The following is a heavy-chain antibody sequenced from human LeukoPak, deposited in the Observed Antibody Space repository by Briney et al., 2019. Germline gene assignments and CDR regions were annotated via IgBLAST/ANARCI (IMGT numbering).Heavy chain of an antibody. V-gene: IGHV3-48*03. CDR2: IDGSGSTI. Sequence: PGGSLRLSCAASGFTFSSYEMNWVRQAPGEGLEWVSYIDGSGSTIYSADSVKGRFTISRDNSKNSLYLQMNSLRAEDTAVYYCARVNYWGQGTLVTVSS. CDR3: ARVNY. CDR1: GFTFSSYE. J-gene: IGHJ4*02. D-gene: IGHD3-22*01.